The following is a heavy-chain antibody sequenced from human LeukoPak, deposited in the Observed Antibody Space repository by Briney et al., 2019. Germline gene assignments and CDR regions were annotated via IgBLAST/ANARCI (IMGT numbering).Heavy chain of an antibody. CDR2: INHSGRT. D-gene: IGHD4-23*01. J-gene: IGHJ4*02. Sequence: SETLSLTCAVYGGSFSGYYWSWIRQPPGKGLDWIGEINHSGRTNYNPSLKSRVTISVDTSKNQFSLKLSSVTAADTAVYYCARDYSITVGKVRFDYWGQGTLVTVSS. CDR1: GGSFSGYY. V-gene: IGHV4-34*01. CDR3: ARDYSITVGKVRFDY.